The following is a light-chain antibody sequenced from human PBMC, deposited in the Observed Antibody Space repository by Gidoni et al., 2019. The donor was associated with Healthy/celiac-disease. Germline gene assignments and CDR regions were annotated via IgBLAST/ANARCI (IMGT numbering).Light chain of an antibody. CDR1: SLRSYY. CDR2: GKN. V-gene: IGLV3-19*01. J-gene: IGLJ2*01. CDR3: NSRDSSGNHR. Sequence: SSELTQDPAVSVALGQTVRITCQGDSLRSYYASCYQKKPGQAPVLVIYGKNNRPSGIPDRFSGSSSGNTASLTITGAQAEDEADYYCNSRDSSGNHRFGGGTKLTVL.